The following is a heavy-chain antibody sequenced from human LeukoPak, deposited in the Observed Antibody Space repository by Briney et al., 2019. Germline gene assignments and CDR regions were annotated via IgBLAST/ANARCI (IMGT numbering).Heavy chain of an antibody. D-gene: IGHD3-16*01. CDR2: INPNAGNT. J-gene: IGHJ4*02. CDR3: ARGHYVWRSFEDF. CDR1: GYNFNAHY. Sequence: ASMKVSCKASGYNFNAHYIHWIRQAHGHGLEWMGWINPNAGNTDYSHKFQGRVTMTRDTSTTTVYMELDTVTSDDTAIYYCARGHYVWRSFEDFWGQGTLVIVSS. V-gene: IGHV1-2*07.